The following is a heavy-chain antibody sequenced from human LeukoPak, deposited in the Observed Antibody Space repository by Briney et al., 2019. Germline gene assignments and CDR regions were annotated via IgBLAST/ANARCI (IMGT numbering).Heavy chain of an antibody. CDR1: GFTFSSYS. CDR2: ISSSSSYI. V-gene: IGHV3-21*01. D-gene: IGHD6-19*01. Sequence: GGSLRLSCAASGFTFSSYSMNWVRQAPGKGLEWVSSISSSSSYIYYADSVKGRFTISRDNAKNSLYLQMNSLRAEDTAVYYCARDITVAGIADWFDPWGQGTLVTVSS. J-gene: IGHJ5*02. CDR3: ARDITVAGIADWFDP.